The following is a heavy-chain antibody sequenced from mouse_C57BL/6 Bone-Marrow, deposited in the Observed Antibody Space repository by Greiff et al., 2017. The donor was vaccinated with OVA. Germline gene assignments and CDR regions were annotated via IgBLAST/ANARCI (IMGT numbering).Heavy chain of an antibody. V-gene: IGHV14-3*01. CDR2: IDPANGNT. CDR1: GFNIKNTY. CDR3: SRGYGSSLDF. D-gene: IGHD1-1*01. J-gene: IGHJ2*01. Sequence: VQLQQSVAELVRPGASVKLSCTASGFNIKNTYMNWVKQRPEKGLEWMGRIDPANGNTKYAPQFQGKATITADTSYNTAYLQLSSLTSEDTAIYYCSRGYGSSLDFWGQGTTLTVSS.